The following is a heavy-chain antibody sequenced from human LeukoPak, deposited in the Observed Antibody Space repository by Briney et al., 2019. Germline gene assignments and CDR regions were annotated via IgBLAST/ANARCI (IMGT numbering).Heavy chain of an antibody. D-gene: IGHD3-10*01. Sequence: GGSLRLSCAASGFTFSNYAMSWVRQAPGKGLELVSAISGGGSTTYYADSVKGRFTISRDNSKNTLYLQMSSLRAEDTALYYCAKDSNYGSDYYSDYWGQGTLVTVSS. CDR1: GFTFSNYA. CDR2: ISGGGSTT. V-gene: IGHV3-23*01. CDR3: AKDSNYGSDYYSDY. J-gene: IGHJ4*02.